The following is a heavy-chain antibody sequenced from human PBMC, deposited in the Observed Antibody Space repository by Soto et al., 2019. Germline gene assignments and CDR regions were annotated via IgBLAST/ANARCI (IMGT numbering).Heavy chain of an antibody. CDR1: GGSISSYY. V-gene: IGHV4-59*01. D-gene: IGHD3-10*01. CDR2: IYNSGST. J-gene: IGHJ6*02. CDR3: ARARITMVREVIKYNMDV. Sequence: SETLSLTCTVSGGSISSYYWSWIRRPPGKGLEWIGYIYNSGSTNSNPSLQSRVTISVDTSKNQFSLKLSSVTAADTGIYYCARARITMVREVIKYNMDVWGQGTTVTVSS.